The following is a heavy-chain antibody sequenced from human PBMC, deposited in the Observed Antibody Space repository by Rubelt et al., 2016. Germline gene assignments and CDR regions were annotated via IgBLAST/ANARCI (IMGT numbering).Heavy chain of an antibody. CDR3: ARDRYGDHISDGFDI. V-gene: IGHV3-30*04. CDR2: ISYDGSNK. J-gene: IGHJ3*02. D-gene: IGHD4-17*01. Sequence: QLVESGGGVVQPGRSLRLSCAASGFTFSNYAMHWVRQAPGKGLEWAAVISYDGSNKYYADSVKGRFTISRDNSKNTLYLQMNSLGAEDTALYYCARDRYGDHISDGFDIWGQGTMVTVSS. CDR1: GFTFSNYA.